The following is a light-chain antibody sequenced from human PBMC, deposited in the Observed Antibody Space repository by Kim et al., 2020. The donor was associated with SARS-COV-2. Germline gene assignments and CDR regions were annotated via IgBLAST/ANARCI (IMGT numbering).Light chain of an antibody. CDR3: CSYAGFSTLV. J-gene: IGLJ2*01. CDR2: EVT. Sequence: QSALTHPASLSGSPGQSITISCTGTSSDVGAYNLVSWYQQHPGKAPKVMIYEVTKRPSGVSNRFSGSKSGNTASLTISGLQADDEADYYCCSYAGFSTLVFGGGTQLTVL. CDR1: SSDVGAYNL. V-gene: IGLV2-23*02.